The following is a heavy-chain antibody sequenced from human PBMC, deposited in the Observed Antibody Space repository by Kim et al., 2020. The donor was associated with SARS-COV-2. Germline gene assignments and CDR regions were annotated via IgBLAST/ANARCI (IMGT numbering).Heavy chain of an antibody. Sequence: GGSLRLSCAASGFTFGDYAMHWVRQAPGKGLEWVSGISWNSGSIGYADSVKGRFTISRDNAKNSLYLQMNSLRAEDTALYYCAKEGTAWELLPEKPENYYYYYGMDVWGQGTTVTVSS. D-gene: IGHD1-26*01. CDR1: GFTFGDYA. CDR2: ISWNSGSI. V-gene: IGHV3-9*01. CDR3: AKEGTAWELLPEKPENYYYYYGMDV. J-gene: IGHJ6*02.